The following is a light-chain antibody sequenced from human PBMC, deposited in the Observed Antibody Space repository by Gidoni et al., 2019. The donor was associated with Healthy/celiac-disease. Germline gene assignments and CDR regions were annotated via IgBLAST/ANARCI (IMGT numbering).Light chain of an antibody. CDR2: AAS. V-gene: IGKV1-39*01. Sequence: DIHMTQSPSSLSASVGDRVTITCRASQSISIYLNWYQQKPGKAPKLLIYAASSLQGGVPSRFSGSGSGTDFTLTISSLQTEDFATYYCQQSYSTPRSSFGQGTKLEIK. CDR3: QQSYSTPRSS. CDR1: QSISIY. J-gene: IGKJ2*04.